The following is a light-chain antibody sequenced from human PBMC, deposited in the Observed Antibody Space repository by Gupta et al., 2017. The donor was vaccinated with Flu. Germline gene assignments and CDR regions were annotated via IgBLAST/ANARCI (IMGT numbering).Light chain of an antibody. CDR2: LNSDGSH. Sequence: QLVLTQSPSASASLCASVKLTCTLSSGHSSYAIAWHQQQPEKGPRYLMKLNSDGSHSKGDGIPDRFSGSSSGAERYLTISSLQAEDEADYYCQTWGTGIWVFGGGTKLTVL. CDR3: QTWGTGIWV. CDR1: SGHSSYA. J-gene: IGLJ3*02. V-gene: IGLV4-69*01.